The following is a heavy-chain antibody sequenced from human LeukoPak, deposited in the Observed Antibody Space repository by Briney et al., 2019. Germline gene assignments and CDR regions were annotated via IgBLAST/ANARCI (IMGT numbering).Heavy chain of an antibody. CDR1: GFTVSSND. V-gene: IGHV3-53*01. Sequence: GGSLRLSCAASGFTVSSNDMNWVRQAPGKGLEWVSIIYRGGSTYYADSVKGRFTISRDNSKNTLYLRMNSLRAEDTAVYYCARGARNTQDGYSYYFDYWGQGTLVTVSS. J-gene: IGHJ4*02. CDR2: IYRGGST. CDR3: ARGARNTQDGYSYYFDY. D-gene: IGHD5-18*01.